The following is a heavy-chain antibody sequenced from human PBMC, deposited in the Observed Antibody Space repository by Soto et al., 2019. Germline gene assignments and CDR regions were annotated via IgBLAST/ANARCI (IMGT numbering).Heavy chain of an antibody. D-gene: IGHD1-7*01. J-gene: IGHJ6*03. V-gene: IGHV3-23*01. CDR2: ISGSGGST. Sequence: GGSLRLSCAASGFTFSSYAMSWVRQAPGKGLEWVSAISGSGGSTYYADSVKGRFTISRDNSKNTLYLQMNSLRAEDTAVYYCAKDWPVNYVPVSYMDVWGKGTTVTVSS. CDR3: AKDWPVNYVPVSYMDV. CDR1: GFTFSSYA.